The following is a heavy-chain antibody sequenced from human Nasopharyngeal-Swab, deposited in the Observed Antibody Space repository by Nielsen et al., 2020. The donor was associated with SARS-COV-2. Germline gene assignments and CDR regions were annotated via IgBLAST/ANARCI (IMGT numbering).Heavy chain of an antibody. CDR3: ARVSRGLMVYVMGDLDY. D-gene: IGHD2-8*01. Sequence: ASVKVSCKASGYTFTSYYMHWVRQAPGQGLEWMGIINPSGGSTSYAQKFQGRVTMTRDTSTSTVYMELSSLRSEDTAVYYCARVSRGLMVYVMGDLDYWGQGTLVTVSS. CDR2: INPSGGST. J-gene: IGHJ4*02. V-gene: IGHV1-46*01. CDR1: GYTFTSYY.